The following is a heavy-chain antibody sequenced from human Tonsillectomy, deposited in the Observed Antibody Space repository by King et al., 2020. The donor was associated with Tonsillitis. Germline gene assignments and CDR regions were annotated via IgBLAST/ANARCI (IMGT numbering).Heavy chain of an antibody. CDR3: ARDRAAAFYFDY. J-gene: IGHJ4*02. D-gene: IGHD6-25*01. CDR1: GFTFSSYS. V-gene: IGHV3-48*02. Sequence: VQLVESGGGLVQPGGSLRLSCAASGFTFSSYSMNWVRQAPGKGLEWVSYISSGSSSIFYGDSVKGRFTISRDNAKDLLYLQMISLRDEDTAVYYCARDRAAAFYFDYWGQGTLVTVSS. CDR2: ISSGSSSI.